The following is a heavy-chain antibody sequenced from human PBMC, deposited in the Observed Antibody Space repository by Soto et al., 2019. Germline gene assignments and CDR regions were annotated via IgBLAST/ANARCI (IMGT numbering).Heavy chain of an antibody. CDR2: IIPIFGTA. Sequence: ASVKVSCKASGGTFSSYAISWVRQAPGQGLEWMGGIIPIFGTANYAQKFQGRVTITADESTSTAYMELSSLRSEDTAVYYCARVPYYYESIDYGGRGPLVTVSS. V-gene: IGHV1-69*13. CDR1: GGTFSSYA. CDR3: ARVPYYYESIDY. J-gene: IGHJ4*02. D-gene: IGHD3-22*01.